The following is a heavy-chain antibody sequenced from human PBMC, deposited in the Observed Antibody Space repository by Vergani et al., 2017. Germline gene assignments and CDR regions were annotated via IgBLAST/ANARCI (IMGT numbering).Heavy chain of an antibody. Sequence: EVQLVESRGGLVQPGGSLRLSCAASGFTFSSYWMSWVRQAPGKGLEWVANIKQDGSEKYYVDSVKGRFTISRDNSKNTLYLQMNSLRAEDTAVYYCARALGSAGFDPWGQGTLVTVSS. CDR1: GFTFSSYW. J-gene: IGHJ5*02. CDR3: ARALGSAGFDP. CDR2: IKQDGSEK. D-gene: IGHD3-10*01. V-gene: IGHV3-7*01.